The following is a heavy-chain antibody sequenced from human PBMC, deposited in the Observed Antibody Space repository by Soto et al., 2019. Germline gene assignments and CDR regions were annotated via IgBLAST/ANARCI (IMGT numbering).Heavy chain of an antibody. CDR2: IIPISGTA. V-gene: IGHV1-69*01. CDR3: ARSQGSSTSLEIYYYYYYGMDV. D-gene: IGHD2-2*01. CDR1: GGTFSNYA. Sequence: QVQLVQSGAEVKKPGSSVKVSCKASGGTFSNYAISWVRQAPGQGLEWMGGIIPISGTANYAQKLQGRVTITASESTSTAYMELSSLRSEDTAVYYCARSQGSSTSLEIYYYYYYGMDVWGQGTTVTVSS. J-gene: IGHJ6*02.